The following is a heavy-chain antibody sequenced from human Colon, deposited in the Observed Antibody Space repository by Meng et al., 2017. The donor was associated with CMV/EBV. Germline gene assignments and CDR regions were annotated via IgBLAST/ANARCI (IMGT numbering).Heavy chain of an antibody. CDR2: IYYNGRT. V-gene: IGHV4-39*07. Sequence: SETLSLTCSVSSDSVRSSTYYWGWFRQAPGKGLEWIGNIYYNGRTYYNPSLKSRVTISMDTSKNHFSLRLSSVTAADTAVYYRAREGAGTYNHYYYGMDVWGQGTTVTVSS. CDR3: AREGAGTYNHYYYGMDV. D-gene: IGHD1-14*01. CDR1: SDSVRSSTYY. J-gene: IGHJ6*02.